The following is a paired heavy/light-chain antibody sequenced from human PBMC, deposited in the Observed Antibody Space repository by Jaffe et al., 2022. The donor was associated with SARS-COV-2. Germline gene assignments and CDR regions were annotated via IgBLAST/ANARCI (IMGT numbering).Heavy chain of an antibody. CDR3: AKDLKKDGYWEIDY. V-gene: IGHV3-23*01. D-gene: IGHD2-21*01. Sequence: EVHLLESGGGLVQPGESLRLSCAASGFAFGGYSMSWVRQAPGKGLEWISAILSTGSRTYYADSVKGRFAVSRDNSRNIVYLQMTSLRAEDSAIYYCAKDLKKDGYWEIDYWGQGTLVTVSS. J-gene: IGHJ4*02. CDR2: ILSTGSRT. CDR1: GFAFGGYS.
Light chain of an antibody. CDR3: MQGLQTPVT. Sequence: DIVMTQSPLSLPVTPGEPASISCRSSQSLDSNGYNYLDWYLQKPGQSPQLLIYLASTRASGVPDRFSGSGSGTDFTLKISRVEAEDVGVYYCMQGLQTPVTFGGGTKVEIK. J-gene: IGKJ4*01. CDR1: QSLDSNGYNY. CDR2: LAS. V-gene: IGKV2-28*01.